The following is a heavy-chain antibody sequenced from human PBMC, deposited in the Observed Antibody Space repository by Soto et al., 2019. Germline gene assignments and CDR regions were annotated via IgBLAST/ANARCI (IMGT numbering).Heavy chain of an antibody. J-gene: IGHJ4*02. D-gene: IGHD3-22*01. CDR1: GFTFSDYY. CDR3: ARDLGYYDSSGYLDY. Sequence: QVQLVESGGGLVKPGGSLRVSCAASGFTFSDYYMSWIRQAPGKGLEWVSYISSSGDIIYYADSMKGRFTISRDNAKNSLYLQMNNLIAEDTAVYYCARDLGYYDSSGYLDYCGQGTLVTVSS. V-gene: IGHV3-11*01. CDR2: ISSSGDII.